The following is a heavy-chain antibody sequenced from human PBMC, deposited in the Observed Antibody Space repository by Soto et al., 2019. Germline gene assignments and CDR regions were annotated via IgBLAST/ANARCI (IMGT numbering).Heavy chain of an antibody. Sequence: ASVKVSCKASGGTFSSYAISWVRQAPGQGLEWMGGIIPIFGTANYAQKFQGRVTITADESTSTAYMELSSLRSEDTAVYYCASGGEDEPYYYYGMDVWGQGTTVTVSS. CDR2: IIPIFGTA. J-gene: IGHJ6*02. CDR3: ASGGEDEPYYYYGMDV. D-gene: IGHD3-10*01. V-gene: IGHV1-69*13. CDR1: GGTFSSYA.